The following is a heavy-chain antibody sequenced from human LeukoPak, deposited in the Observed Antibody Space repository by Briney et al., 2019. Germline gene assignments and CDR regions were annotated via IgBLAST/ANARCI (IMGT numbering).Heavy chain of an antibody. J-gene: IGHJ3*01. D-gene: IGHD3-10*01. CDR3: VKEVIDSPPLDAYDV. V-gene: IGHV3-23*01. CDR1: GFTFSRYA. Sequence: EGSLRLSCKASGFTFSRYAMSWVRQAPGKGLEWVSDISGSGDNTYYADSVKGRFTISRDNSKNTLYLQMNSLRAEDTAVYSCVKEVIDSPPLDAYDVWGQGTMVTVSS. CDR2: ISGSGDNT.